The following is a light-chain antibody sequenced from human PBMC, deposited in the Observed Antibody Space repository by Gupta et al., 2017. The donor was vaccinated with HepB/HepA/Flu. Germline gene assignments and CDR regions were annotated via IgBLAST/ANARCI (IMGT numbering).Light chain of an antibody. V-gene: IGKV4-1*01. Sequence: DIVMTQSPDSLAVPLGESATINCKSSQSVLYSSNNNNYLAWYQQKPGQPPKLFIYWASTRASGVPDRFSGSGSGTDFTLTISSLQAEDVAVYYCQQYYTTPFTFGGGTKVEIK. J-gene: IGKJ4*01. CDR3: QQYYTTPFT. CDR2: WAS. CDR1: QSVLYSSNNNNY.